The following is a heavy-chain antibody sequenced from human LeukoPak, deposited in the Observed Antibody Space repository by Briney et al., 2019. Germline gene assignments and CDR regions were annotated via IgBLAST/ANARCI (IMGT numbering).Heavy chain of an antibody. Sequence: SETLSLTCAVSGGSFSGYYRSWIRHPPGQGLDWIGLINHSGRTAPNTSLKSRVTISVDTSKNQFSLKLSSVTAADTAVYYCARGGGGSSSWYEWGAYYYYYFMDVWGKGTTVTVSS. J-gene: IGHJ6*03. CDR1: GGSFSGYY. D-gene: IGHD6-13*01. CDR2: INHSGRT. CDR3: ARGGGGSSSWYEWGAYYYYYFMDV. V-gene: IGHV4-34*01.